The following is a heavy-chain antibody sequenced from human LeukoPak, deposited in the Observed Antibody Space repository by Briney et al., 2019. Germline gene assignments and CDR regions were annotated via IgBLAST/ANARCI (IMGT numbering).Heavy chain of an antibody. CDR2: ISSSGSTI. CDR3: ASNSGSSSPSCMDV. D-gene: IGHD1-26*01. Sequence: GGSLRLSCAASGFTFSDYYMSWIRQAPGKGLEWVSYISSSGSTIYYADSVKGRFTISRDNAKNSLYLQMNSLRAEDTAVYYCASNSGSSSPSCMDVWGKGTTVTVSS. J-gene: IGHJ6*03. V-gene: IGHV3-11*01. CDR1: GFTFSDYY.